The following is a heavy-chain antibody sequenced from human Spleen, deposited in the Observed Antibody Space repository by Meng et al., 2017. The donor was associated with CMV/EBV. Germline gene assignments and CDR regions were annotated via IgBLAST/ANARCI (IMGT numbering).Heavy chain of an antibody. CDR1: GGSFSGYY. J-gene: IGHJ4*02. CDR3: AIGEGDY. CDR2: INHSGST. V-gene: IGHV4-34*01. Sequence: GSLKLSCAVYGGSFSGYYWSWIRQPPGKGLEWIGVINHSGSTNYNPSLKSRVTISVDTSKNQFSLKLSSVTAADTAVYYCAIGEGDYWGQGTMVTVSS.